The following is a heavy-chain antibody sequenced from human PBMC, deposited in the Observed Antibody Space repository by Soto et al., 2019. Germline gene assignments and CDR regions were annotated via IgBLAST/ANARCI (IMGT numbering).Heavy chain of an antibody. CDR2: IYYSGST. Sequence: PSETLSLTCTVSGGSISSGDYYWSWIRQPPGKGLEWIGYIYYSGSTYYNPSLKSRVTISVDTSKNQFSLKLSSVTAADTAVYYCARDRQEADYYYYGMDVWSQGTTGTVSS. CDR1: GGSISSGDYY. J-gene: IGHJ6*02. V-gene: IGHV4-30-4*01. D-gene: IGHD6-25*01. CDR3: ARDRQEADYYYYGMDV.